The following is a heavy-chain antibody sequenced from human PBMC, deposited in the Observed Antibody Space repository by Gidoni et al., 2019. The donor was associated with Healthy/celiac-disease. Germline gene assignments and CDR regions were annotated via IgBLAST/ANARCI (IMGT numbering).Heavy chain of an antibody. CDR1: GYSFTSYW. D-gene: IGHD1-26*01. Sequence: EVQLVQSAAEVKKPGESLRISCKGSGYSFTSYWISWVRQMPGKGLEWMGGIDPSDAYTNYSPSFQGHVTISADKSISTAYLQWSSLKASDTAMYYCARHGVGATRPFDYWGQGTLVTVSS. J-gene: IGHJ4*02. CDR3: ARHGVGATRPFDY. CDR2: IDPSDAYT. V-gene: IGHV5-10-1*03.